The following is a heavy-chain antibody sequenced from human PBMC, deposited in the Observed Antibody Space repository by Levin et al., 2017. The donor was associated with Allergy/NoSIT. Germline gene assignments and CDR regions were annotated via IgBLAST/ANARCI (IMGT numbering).Heavy chain of an antibody. CDR3: AREHSDCIHGVCPAPYYYGMDV. CDR2: ISSDGTNK. D-gene: IGHD2-8*01. Sequence: QTGGSLRLSCAASGFTISSFAMHWVRQAPGKGLEWVAVISSDGTNKYYADSVRGRFTISRDNSKNTLYLQMNSLRADDTAVYYCAREHSDCIHGVCPAPYYYGMDVWGQGTTVTVSS. V-gene: IGHV3-30*04. CDR1: GFTISSFA. J-gene: IGHJ6*02.